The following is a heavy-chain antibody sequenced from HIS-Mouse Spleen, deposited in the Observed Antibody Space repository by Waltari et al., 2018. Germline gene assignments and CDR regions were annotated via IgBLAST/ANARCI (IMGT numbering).Heavy chain of an antibody. CDR2: IYYSGST. CDR3: AREIPYSSSWYDWYFDL. CDR1: GGPISSTSSY. Sequence: QLQLQESGPGLVTPSETLSPTCPVSGGPISSTSSYWGRIRPPPGQGLEWIGSIYYSGSTYYNPSLKSRVTISVDTSKNQFSLKLSSVTAADTAVYYCAREIPYSSSWYDWYFDLWGRGTLVTVSS. V-gene: IGHV4-39*07. D-gene: IGHD6-13*01. J-gene: IGHJ2*01.